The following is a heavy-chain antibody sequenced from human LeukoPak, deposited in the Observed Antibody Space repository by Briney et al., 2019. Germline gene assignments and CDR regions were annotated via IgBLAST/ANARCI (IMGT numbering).Heavy chain of an antibody. J-gene: IGHJ4*02. D-gene: IGHD3-10*01. CDR2: ISGSGGST. Sequence: GESLRLSCAASGFTFSSYAMSWVRQAPGKGLEWVSAISGSGGSTYYADSVKGRFTISRDNSKNTLYLQMNSLRAEDTAVYYCAKDGVLLWFGEYYFDYWGQGTLVTVSS. V-gene: IGHV3-23*01. CDR1: GFTFSSYA. CDR3: AKDGVLLWFGEYYFDY.